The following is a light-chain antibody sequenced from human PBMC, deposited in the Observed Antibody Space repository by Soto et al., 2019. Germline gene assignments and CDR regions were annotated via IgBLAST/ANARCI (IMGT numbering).Light chain of an antibody. J-gene: IGLJ2*01. V-gene: IGLV2-8*01. CDR2: DVS. CDR3: TSYAGSDNVV. Sequence: QSVLTQPPSASGSPGQSVTISCTGTTSDVGGYNHVCWYQQHPGKAPKLIIYDVSKRPSGVPNRFSGSKSGSTASLTVSGLQAEDEADYYCTSYAGSDNVVFGGGTKLTVL. CDR1: TSDVGGYNH.